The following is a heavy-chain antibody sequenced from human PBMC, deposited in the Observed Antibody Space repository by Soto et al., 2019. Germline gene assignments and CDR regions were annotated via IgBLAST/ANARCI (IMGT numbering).Heavy chain of an antibody. CDR3: ARVMYYYDSSGYPRPGDYYYYGMDV. D-gene: IGHD3-22*01. CDR2: IIPIFGTA. CDR1: GGTFSSYA. J-gene: IGHJ6*02. V-gene: IGHV1-69*13. Sequence: SVKVSCKAAGGTFSSYAISWVRQAPGQGLEWMGGIIPIFGTANHAQKFQGRVTITADESTSTAYMELSSLRSEDTAVYYCARVMYYYDSSGYPRPGDYYYYGMDVWGQGTTVTVSS.